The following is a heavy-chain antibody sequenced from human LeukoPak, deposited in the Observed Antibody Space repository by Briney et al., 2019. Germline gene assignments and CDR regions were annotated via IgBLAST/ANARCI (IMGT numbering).Heavy chain of an antibody. Sequence: GGSLRLSCAASGFTFSSYWMSWVRQAPGKGLEWVANIKQDGSEKYYVDSVKGRFTISRDNAKNSLYLQMNSLRAEDTALYYCAREPNHYYGSGSYYKGTDYWGQGTLVTVSS. CDR2: IKQDGSEK. D-gene: IGHD3-10*01. J-gene: IGHJ4*02. V-gene: IGHV3-7*03. CDR3: AREPNHYYGSGSYYKGTDY. CDR1: GFTFSSYW.